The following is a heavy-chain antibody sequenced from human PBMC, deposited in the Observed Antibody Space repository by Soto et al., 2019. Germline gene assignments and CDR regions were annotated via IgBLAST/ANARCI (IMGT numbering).Heavy chain of an antibody. D-gene: IGHD6-13*01. CDR1: GHRVLSTSAA. Sequence: SQTLSLTCAISGHRVLSTSAAWHWLRQSPSRGLEWLGRTYYRSNWHTDYAVSVKSRIAINPDTSKNQFSLQLSSVTPEDTAVYYCAIDISRWYDHGNWFDSWGQGVLGTVSS. CDR2: TYYRSNWHT. V-gene: IGHV6-1*01. CDR3: AIDISRWYDHGNWFDS. J-gene: IGHJ5*01.